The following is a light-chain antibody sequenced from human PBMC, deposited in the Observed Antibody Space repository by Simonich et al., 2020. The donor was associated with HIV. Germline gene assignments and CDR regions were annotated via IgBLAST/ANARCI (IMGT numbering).Light chain of an antibody. J-gene: IGKJ1*01. Sequence: DIVMTQSPDSLAVSLGERATINCKSSQSVLYSSNNMNYLAWYQKKPGQPPKLLIYWASTRESGVPDRFSGSGSGTDFTLTISSLQAEDVAVYYCQQYFSTPRTFGQGTKVEIK. CDR1: QSVLYSSNNMNY. CDR2: WAS. CDR3: QQYFSTPRT. V-gene: IGKV4-1*01.